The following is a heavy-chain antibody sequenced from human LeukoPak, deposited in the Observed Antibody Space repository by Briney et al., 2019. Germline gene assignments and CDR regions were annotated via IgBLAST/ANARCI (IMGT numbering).Heavy chain of an antibody. V-gene: IGHV3-48*01. CDR1: GFTFSSYS. D-gene: IGHD4-17*01. Sequence: GGSLRLSCAASGFTFSSYSMNWVRQAPGKGLEWVSYISSSSSTIYYADSVKGRFTISRDNAKNSLYLQMNSLRAEDTAVYYCARDIAVTTGEAPYWGQGTLVTVSS. CDR2: ISSSSSTI. CDR3: ARDIAVTTGEAPY. J-gene: IGHJ4*02.